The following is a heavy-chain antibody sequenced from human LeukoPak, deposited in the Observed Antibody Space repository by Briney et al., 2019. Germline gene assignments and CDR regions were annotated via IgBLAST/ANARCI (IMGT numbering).Heavy chain of an antibody. V-gene: IGHV5-51*01. Sequence: ESLQSSCKGAADSSPNYYIVWVRRMPRKSLEGMVINYPIDSHTRYRQSFQDQVTISVDKSISTAYLQWSSLKASDTAMYYCARGPYAYTSSATLGSYNWFDPWGQGSLVTVSS. CDR1: ADSSPNYY. CDR3: ARGPYAYTSSATLGSYNWFDP. D-gene: IGHD2-2*02. J-gene: IGHJ5*02. CDR2: NYPIDSHT.